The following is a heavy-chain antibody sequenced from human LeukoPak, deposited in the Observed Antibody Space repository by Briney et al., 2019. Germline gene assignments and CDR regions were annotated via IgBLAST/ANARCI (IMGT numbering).Heavy chain of an antibody. CDR3: ARTGARYSSGWYSPDY. CDR2: IDNVSGT. CDR1: GFTVSNNH. Sequence: GGSLRLSCVASGFTVSNNHVSWVRQAPGKGLEWVSLIDNVSGTYYADSVKGRFTISRDDSENTLYLQMNSLRAEDTAVYYCARTGARYSSGWYSPDYWGQGTLVTVSS. V-gene: IGHV3-66*01. J-gene: IGHJ4*02. D-gene: IGHD6-19*01.